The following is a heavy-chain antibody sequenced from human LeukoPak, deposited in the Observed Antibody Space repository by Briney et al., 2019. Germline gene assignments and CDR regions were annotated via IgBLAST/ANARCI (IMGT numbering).Heavy chain of an antibody. V-gene: IGHV4-39*07. J-gene: IGHJ6*03. CDR2: IYYSGST. CDR1: GGSISSSSYY. Sequence: SETLSLTCTVSGGSISSSSYYWGWIRQPPGKGLEWIGSIYYSGSTYYNPSLKSRVTISVDTSKNQFSLKLSSVTAADTAVYYCARTGDGYNYYNYYYMDVWGKGTTVTVTS. D-gene: IGHD5-24*01. CDR3: ARTGDGYNYYNYYYMDV.